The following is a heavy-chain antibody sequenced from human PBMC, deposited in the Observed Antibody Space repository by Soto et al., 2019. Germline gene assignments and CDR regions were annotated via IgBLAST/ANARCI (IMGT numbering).Heavy chain of an antibody. Sequence: QVPLEESGGGVVQPGRTLRLSFVASGFIFSNYPMHWVRQSPGKGLDWVAVISFDGSIQFYADSVKGRFTISRDNSNHSLYMEMNFLTGEYTAKYYGARPHCLLNNCTWLDAFDLWGQGTTVIASS. CDR3: ARPHCLLNNCTWLDAFDL. V-gene: IGHV3-30*04. J-gene: IGHJ3*01. D-gene: IGHD2-15*01. CDR2: ISFDGSIQ. CDR1: GFIFSNYP.